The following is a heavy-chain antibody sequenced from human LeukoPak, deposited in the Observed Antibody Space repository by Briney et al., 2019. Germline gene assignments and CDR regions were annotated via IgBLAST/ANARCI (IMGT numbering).Heavy chain of an antibody. V-gene: IGHV1-2*02. Sequence: ASVEVSCKASGYTFTGYYMHWVRQAPGQGLEWMGWINPNSGGTNYAQKFQGRVTMTRDTSISTAYMELSRLRSDDTAVYYCARGHNWNYPRLYYFDYWGQGTLVTVSS. CDR2: INPNSGGT. CDR3: ARGHNWNYPRLYYFDY. D-gene: IGHD1-7*01. J-gene: IGHJ4*02. CDR1: GYTFTGYY.